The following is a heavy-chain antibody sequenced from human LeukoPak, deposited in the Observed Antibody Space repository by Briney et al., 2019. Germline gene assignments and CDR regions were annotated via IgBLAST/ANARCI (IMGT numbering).Heavy chain of an antibody. CDR3: ARVDYDILTGYSQGAFDI. D-gene: IGHD3-9*01. J-gene: IGHJ3*02. CDR2: IYTSGST. Sequence: SETLSLTCTVSGGSISSYYWSWIRQPAGKGLEWIGRIYTSGSTNYNPSLKSRVTMSVDTSKNQFSLKLSSVTAADTAVYYCARVDYDILTGYSQGAFDIWGQGTMVTVSS. CDR1: GGSISSYY. V-gene: IGHV4-4*07.